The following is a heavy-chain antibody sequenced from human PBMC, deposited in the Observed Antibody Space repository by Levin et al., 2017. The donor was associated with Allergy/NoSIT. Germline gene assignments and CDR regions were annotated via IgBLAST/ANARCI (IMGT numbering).Heavy chain of an antibody. Sequence: GESLKISCAASGFTFSSYTMNWVRQAPGKGLEWISYISTSSNDIYYADSVKGRFTISRDNAKNSLFLQMNSLRAEDTGLYYCARDRAVVAGDEFFDIWGQGTMVAVSS. V-gene: IGHV3-48*01. J-gene: IGHJ3*02. CDR3: ARDRAVVAGDEFFDI. CDR1: GFTFSSYT. D-gene: IGHD6-19*01. CDR2: ISTSSNDI.